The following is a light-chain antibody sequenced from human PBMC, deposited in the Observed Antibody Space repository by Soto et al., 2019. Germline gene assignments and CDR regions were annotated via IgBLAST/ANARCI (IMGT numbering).Light chain of an antibody. CDR3: QQRSNWPPLFT. CDR1: QSVSSN. V-gene: IGKV3-11*01. Sequence: IVLTQSPATLSVSPGERATLSCRASQSVSSNLAWYQQKPGLAPRLLIYGASSRATGIPDRFSGSGSGTDFTLTISSLEPEDFAVYYCQQRSNWPPLFTFGPGTKVDIK. J-gene: IGKJ3*01. CDR2: GAS.